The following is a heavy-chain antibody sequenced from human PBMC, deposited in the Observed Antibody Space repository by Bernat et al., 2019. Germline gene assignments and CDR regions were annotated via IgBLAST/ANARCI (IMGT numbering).Heavy chain of an antibody. D-gene: IGHD2-2*01. CDR1: GGTFSRFA. CDR2: IIPIFGKP. Sequence: QVQLVQSGAEVKKPGSSVKVSCKASGGTFSRFAISWVQQAPGQGPEWMGGIIPIFGKPNYAQKFQGRVRITADESTSTGYMELSSLRSDDTAVYYCARGSSDCSSISCPYDYWGQGTLVTVST. V-gene: IGHV1-69*01. J-gene: IGHJ4*02. CDR3: ARGSSDCSSISCPYDY.